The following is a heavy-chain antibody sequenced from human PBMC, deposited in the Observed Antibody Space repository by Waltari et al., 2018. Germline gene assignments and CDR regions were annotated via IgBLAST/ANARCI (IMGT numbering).Heavy chain of an antibody. D-gene: IGHD6-6*01. CDR2: INPNSGGT. Sequence: QVQLVQSGAEGNKPGASVKVYCQASGYTCTGYYLHWVRQPPDQGLEWMVRINPNSGGTNDAQKFQGRVTITRDTSIITAYMELSRLRSDDTAVYYCARGSRAIAARLNWYFDLWGRGTLVTVSS. V-gene: IGHV1-2*06. CDR1: GYTCTGYY. J-gene: IGHJ2*01. CDR3: ARGSRAIAARLNWYFDL.